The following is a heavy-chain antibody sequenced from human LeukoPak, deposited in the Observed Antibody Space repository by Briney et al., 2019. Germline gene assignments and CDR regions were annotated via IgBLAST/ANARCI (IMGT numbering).Heavy chain of an antibody. D-gene: IGHD3-16*01. J-gene: IGHJ4*02. CDR1: GFTFSSFG. V-gene: IGHV3-33*01. CDR3: ARDHPTFS. CDR2: VWYDGSNK. Sequence: GGSLRLSCAASGFTFSSFGMHWVRQAPGKGLEWVAIVWYDGSNKYYADSVKGRFTISRDNSKNTLYLQMSSLRVEDTAVYYCARDHPTFSWGQGTLVTVSS.